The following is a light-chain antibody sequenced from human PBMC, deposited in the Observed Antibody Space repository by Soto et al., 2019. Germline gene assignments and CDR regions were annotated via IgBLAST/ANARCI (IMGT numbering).Light chain of an antibody. CDR2: GAS. Sequence: EIVVTQSPATLSVSPGERAILSCRASQSVSSKLAWYQQKTGQAPRLLIYGASTRATGIPARFSGSGSGTEFTLTINSLQSEDSAVYYCQQYNKWFSITFGQGTRLEIK. V-gene: IGKV3-15*01. CDR3: QQYNKWFSIT. J-gene: IGKJ5*01. CDR1: QSVSSK.